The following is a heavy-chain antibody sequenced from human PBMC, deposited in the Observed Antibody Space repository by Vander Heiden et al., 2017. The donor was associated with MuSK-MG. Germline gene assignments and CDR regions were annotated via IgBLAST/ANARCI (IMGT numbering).Heavy chain of an antibody. Sequence: QVQLVESGGGVVQPGRSLRLSCAASGFTFSNYSIHWVRQAPGKGLEWVAIISYDGSHKSYADSVKGRFTISRDNSKNTLYLQMNSLRVEDTAVYYCARGYGSGSYYSTPYYYYYGMDVWGQGTKVTVSS. V-gene: IGHV3-30*04. D-gene: IGHD3-10*01. CDR2: ISYDGSHK. J-gene: IGHJ6*02. CDR3: ARGYGSGSYYSTPYYYYYGMDV. CDR1: GFTFSNYS.